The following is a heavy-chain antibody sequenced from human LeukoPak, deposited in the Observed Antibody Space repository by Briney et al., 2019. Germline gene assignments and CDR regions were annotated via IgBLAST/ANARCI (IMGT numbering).Heavy chain of an antibody. Sequence: GGSLRLSCAASGFTVSSNYMSWVRQAPGKGLEWVSVIYSGGSTYYADSVKGRFTISGDNSKNTLYLQMNSLRAEDTAVYYCARDRQLVRGKAVWGKGTTVTVSS. D-gene: IGHD6-6*01. CDR2: IYSGGST. CDR1: GFTVSSNY. CDR3: ARDRQLVRGKAV. V-gene: IGHV3-66*02. J-gene: IGHJ6*04.